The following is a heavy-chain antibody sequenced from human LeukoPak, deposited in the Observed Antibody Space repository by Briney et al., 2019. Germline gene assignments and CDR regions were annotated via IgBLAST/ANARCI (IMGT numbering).Heavy chain of an antibody. CDR1: GYTFTNYY. CDR3: ARVSMGATYFRAFDI. J-gene: IGHJ3*02. D-gene: IGHD1-26*01. V-gene: IGHV1-46*01. CDR2: INPSGGGT. Sequence: EASVKVSCKASGYTFTNYYMHWVRQAPGQGLEWMGMINPSGGGTGYAQRFQGRVTMTRDTSTSTVYRDLSSLRSEDTAVYYCARVSMGATYFRAFDIWGQGTMVTVSS.